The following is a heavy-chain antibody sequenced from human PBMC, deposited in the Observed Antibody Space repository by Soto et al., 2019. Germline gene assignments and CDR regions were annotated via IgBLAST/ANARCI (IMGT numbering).Heavy chain of an antibody. CDR3: ARAGTFIGFYYYYMDV. Sequence: GESLKISCKGSGYSFTSYWIGWVRQMPGKGLEWMGIIYPGESDTRYSPSFQGQVTISADKSISTAYLQWSSLKASDTAMYYCARAGTFIGFYYYYMDVWGKGTTVTVSS. D-gene: IGHD6-13*01. CDR2: IYPGESDT. CDR1: GYSFTSYW. J-gene: IGHJ6*03. V-gene: IGHV5-51*01.